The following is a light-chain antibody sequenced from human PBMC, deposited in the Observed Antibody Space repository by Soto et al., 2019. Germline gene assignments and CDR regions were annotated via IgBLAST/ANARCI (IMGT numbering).Light chain of an antibody. J-gene: IGKJ5*01. Sequence: EIVLTQSPLSLFVSPGEPASISCRSSQSLTHSSGYNYLDWYLLKPGQPPQLLIYLGSNRGSGVPDRCSASGSGTDVTLTISRGETEDAGFYFCMQPLQTLITFGQGTRLEIQ. CDR2: LGS. CDR1: QSLTHSSGYNY. V-gene: IGKV2-28*01. CDR3: MQPLQTLIT.